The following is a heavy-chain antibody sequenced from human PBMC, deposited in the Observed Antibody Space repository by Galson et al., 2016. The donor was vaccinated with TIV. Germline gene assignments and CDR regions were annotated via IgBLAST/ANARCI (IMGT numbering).Heavy chain of an antibody. V-gene: IGHV3-66*02. Sequence: SLRLSCAASGLSVNNNFMNWVRQAPGKGLEWVSIVYDDGSTYYTDSVKGRFTISRDNSKNTLYLQMRNLRTDDAAVYYCAREGRHCGEQCYLRYYFGMDVWGQGTTVTVS. CDR2: VYDDGST. CDR3: AREGRHCGEQCYLRYYFGMDV. J-gene: IGHJ6*02. D-gene: IGHD2-21*01. CDR1: GLSVNNNF.